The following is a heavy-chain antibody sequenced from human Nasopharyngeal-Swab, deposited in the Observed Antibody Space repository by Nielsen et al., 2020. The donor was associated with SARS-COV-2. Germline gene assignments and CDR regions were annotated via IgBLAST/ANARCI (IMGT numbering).Heavy chain of an antibody. CDR1: GFTFSTYS. CDR2: ISSSSSYI. Sequence: GESLEISCAASGFTFSTYSMNWVRQAPGKGLEWVSSISSSSSYIYYADSLKGRFTISRDNAKNSLYLQMNSLRAEDTAVYYCARGCVLTGPSCYYYGMDVWGQGTTVTVSS. J-gene: IGHJ6*02. CDR3: ARGCVLTGPSCYYYGMDV. D-gene: IGHD3-9*01. V-gene: IGHV3-21*01.